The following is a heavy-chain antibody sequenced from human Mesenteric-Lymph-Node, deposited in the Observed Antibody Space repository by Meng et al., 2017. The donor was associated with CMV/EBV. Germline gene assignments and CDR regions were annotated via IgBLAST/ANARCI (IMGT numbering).Heavy chain of an antibody. CDR2: IYFSVST. J-gene: IGHJ6*02. CDR3: ARRRYDFWSGYIYGMDV. Sequence: GSLRLSCTVSGGSISSSSYYWGWIRHPPGKGLEWIGTIYFSVSTYYNPSLKSRVTISVDTSKNHFSLNLSSVTAADTAVYYCARRRYDFWSGYIYGMDVWGQGTTVTVSS. CDR1: GGSISSSSYY. D-gene: IGHD3-3*01. V-gene: IGHV4-39*07.